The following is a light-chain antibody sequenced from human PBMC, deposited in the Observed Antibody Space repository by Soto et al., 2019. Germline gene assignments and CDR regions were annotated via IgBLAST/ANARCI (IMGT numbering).Light chain of an antibody. V-gene: IGLV1-44*01. CDR2: GNN. CDR1: SSNIGSDT. CDR3: AAWDDSLNGGV. J-gene: IGLJ3*02. Sequence: QSVLTQPPSASGTPGQRVTISCSGSSSNIGSDTVNWYQQFPGTAPRLLIYGNNQRPSGVPDRFSSSKSGTSASLAISGLQSEDEADYYCAAWDDSLNGGVFGGGTKVTVL.